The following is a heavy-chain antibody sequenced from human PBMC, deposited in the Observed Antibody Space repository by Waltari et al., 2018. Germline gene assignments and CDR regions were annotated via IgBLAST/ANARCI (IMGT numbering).Heavy chain of an antibody. Sequence: QVQLVESGGGLVKPGGSLRLSCEASGFTLSEFYMSWFRQAPGKGLEWVSFISGTGESMYYADSVKGRFTIARDNAKNALFLQMNSLSVEDTATYYCARGYFYWGQGALVTVSS. D-gene: IGHD1-1*01. V-gene: IGHV3-11*01. J-gene: IGHJ4*02. CDR3: ARGYFY. CDR2: ISGTGESM. CDR1: GFTLSEFY.